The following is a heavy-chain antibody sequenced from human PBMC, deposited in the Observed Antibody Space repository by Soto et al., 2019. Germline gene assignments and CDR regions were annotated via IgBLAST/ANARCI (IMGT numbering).Heavy chain of an antibody. CDR3: AKDWVHDYGDYVGHLFVY. V-gene: IGHV3-23*01. J-gene: IGHJ4*02. CDR1: GFTFSSYA. Sequence: EVQLLESGGGLVQPGGSLRLSCAASGFTFSSYAMSWVRQAPGKGLEWVSAISGSGGSTYYADSVKGRFTISRNNSKNTLYLQMNSLRAEDTAVYYCAKDWVHDYGDYVGHLFVYWGQGTLVTVSS. D-gene: IGHD4-17*01. CDR2: ISGSGGST.